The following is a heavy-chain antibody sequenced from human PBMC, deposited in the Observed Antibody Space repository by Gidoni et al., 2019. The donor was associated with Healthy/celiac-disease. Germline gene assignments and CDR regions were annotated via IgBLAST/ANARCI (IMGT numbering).Heavy chain of an antibody. CDR2: ISSSSSYI. Sequence: EVQLVESGGGLVKPGGSLRLSCAASGFTFSSYSMNWVRQAPGKGLEWVSSISSSSSYIYYADSVRGRFTISRDNAKNSLYLQMNSLRAEDTAVYYCARVGEQLWGDYYYGMDVWGQGTTVTVSS. CDR1: GFTFSSYS. D-gene: IGHD6-13*01. J-gene: IGHJ6*02. CDR3: ARVGEQLWGDYYYGMDV. V-gene: IGHV3-21*01.